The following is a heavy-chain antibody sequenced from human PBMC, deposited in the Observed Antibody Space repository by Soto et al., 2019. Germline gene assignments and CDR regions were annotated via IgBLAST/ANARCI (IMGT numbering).Heavy chain of an antibody. Sequence: QVQLVQSGAEVKKPGSSVKVSCKASGGTFSSYAISWVRQAPGQGREWMGGIFPIFGTANYAQKFQGRVTSTADESTSTAYMELSSLRSEDTAVYYCARESRYCSGGSCYFLPGIDYWGQGTLVTVSS. CDR3: ARESRYCSGGSCYFLPGIDY. CDR2: IFPIFGTA. D-gene: IGHD2-15*01. J-gene: IGHJ4*02. V-gene: IGHV1-69*12. CDR1: GGTFSSYA.